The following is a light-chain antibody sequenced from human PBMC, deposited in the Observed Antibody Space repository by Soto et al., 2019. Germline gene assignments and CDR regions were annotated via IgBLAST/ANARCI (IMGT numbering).Light chain of an antibody. CDR1: QSVSSH. CDR3: QQRSSAIT. CDR2: DAS. Sequence: SPATLSLSPGERATLSCRASQSVSSHLAWFQQRPGQAPRLLIYDASNRATGIPARFSGRGSGTDFTLTISSLEPEDFAVYYCQQRSSAITFGQRTRLEIK. J-gene: IGKJ5*01. V-gene: IGKV3-11*01.